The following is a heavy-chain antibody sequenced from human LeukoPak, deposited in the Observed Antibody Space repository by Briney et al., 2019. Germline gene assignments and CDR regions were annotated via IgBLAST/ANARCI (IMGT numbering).Heavy chain of an antibody. CDR3: ARDGDDSSGYYSDY. CDR2: TYSNGRT. Sequence: PGGSLRLSCAASGFTVSSNYMSWVRQAPGKGLEWVSVTYSNGRTYYADSVKGRFTISRDISKNTLYLQMNSLRAEDTAVYYCARDGDDSSGYYSDYWGQGTLVTVSS. J-gene: IGHJ4*02. V-gene: IGHV3-53*01. D-gene: IGHD3-22*01. CDR1: GFTVSSNY.